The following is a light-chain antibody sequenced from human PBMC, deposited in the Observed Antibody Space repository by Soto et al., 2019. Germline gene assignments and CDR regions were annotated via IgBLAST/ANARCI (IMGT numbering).Light chain of an antibody. CDR2: GAS. V-gene: IGKV1-33*01. CDR3: QHYDTLPLT. CDR1: QDISNY. J-gene: IGKJ4*01. Sequence: DIQMTQSPSSLSASVGDRVTITCQASQDISNYLNWYQQKPGKAPKLLIHGASNLETGVPSRFSGGGSGTDFTFTISSLQPEDIAACYCQHYDTLPLTFGGGTKVEI.